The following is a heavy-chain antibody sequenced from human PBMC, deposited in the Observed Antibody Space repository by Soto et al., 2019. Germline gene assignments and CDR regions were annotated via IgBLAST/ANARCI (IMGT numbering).Heavy chain of an antibody. Sequence: EVQLVESGGGLVKPGGSLRLSCAASGFTFSSYSMNWVRQAPGKGLEWVSSISSSSSYIYYADSVKGRFTISRDNAKNSLYLQMNSLRAEDTAVYYRACSGGSCSGMDVWGQGTTVTVSS. CDR1: GFTFSSYS. J-gene: IGHJ6*02. CDR2: ISSSSSYI. D-gene: IGHD2-15*01. V-gene: IGHV3-21*01. CDR3: ACSGGSCSGMDV.